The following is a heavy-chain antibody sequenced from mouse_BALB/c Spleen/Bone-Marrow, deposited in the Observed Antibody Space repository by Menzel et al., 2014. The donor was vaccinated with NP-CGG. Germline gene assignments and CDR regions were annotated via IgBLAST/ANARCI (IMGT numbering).Heavy chain of an antibody. J-gene: IGHJ2*01. CDR3: VRKYGKGGDY. V-gene: IGHV1-61*01. CDR1: GYTFTGYW. CDR2: IDPSDSET. D-gene: IGHD2-10*02. Sequence: QVQLQQSGAELVRPGASVKLSCKASGYTFTGYWMNWVKQRPGQGLEWIGMIDPSDSETHYNEVFKDKATLTVDKSSSTVYMQFSGLTSEDSAVYYCVRKYGKGGDYWGQGTTLTVSS.